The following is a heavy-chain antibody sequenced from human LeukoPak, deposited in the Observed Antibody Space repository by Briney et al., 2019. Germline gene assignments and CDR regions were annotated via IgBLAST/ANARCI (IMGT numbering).Heavy chain of an antibody. V-gene: IGHV1-3*01. CDR1: GYTFTSYA. Sequence: ASVKVSCKASGYTFTSYAMHWVRQAPGQRLEWMGWINAGNGNTKYSQKFQGRVTITRDTSASTAYMELSSLRSGDTAVYYCARDRASSGWYGMDVWGQGTTVTVSS. CDR3: ARDRASSGWYGMDV. D-gene: IGHD6-19*01. CDR2: INAGNGNT. J-gene: IGHJ6*02.